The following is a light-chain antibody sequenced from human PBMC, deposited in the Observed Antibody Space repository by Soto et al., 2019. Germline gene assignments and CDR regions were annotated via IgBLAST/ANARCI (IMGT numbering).Light chain of an antibody. CDR2: KAS. CDR1: QSISTW. V-gene: IGKV1-5*03. J-gene: IGKJ2*01. CDR3: QQYYSFPYT. Sequence: DIQMTQSPSTLSASVGDRVTITCRASQSISTWLAWYQQEPGKAPKLLIHKASSLQSGVPSRFSGSGSGTDFTLTISSLHPDDFATYYCQQYYSFPYTFGQGTKLEIK.